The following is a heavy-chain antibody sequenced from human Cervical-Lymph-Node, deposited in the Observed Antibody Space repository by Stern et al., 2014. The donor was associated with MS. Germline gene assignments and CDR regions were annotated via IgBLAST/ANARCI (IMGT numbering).Heavy chain of an antibody. CDR1: GYTITGYY. V-gene: IGHV1-2*06. J-gene: IGHJ4*02. Sequence: QVQLVQSGAEVKKPGASVKVSCKASGYTITGYYIHWVRQAPGQGLEWMGRINANSGATKYAQTFQGRFPMTRDTSISTAHMELSGLRADDTAVYYCARDLAGDGDLYLDYWGQGTLVTVSS. CDR3: ARDLAGDGDLYLDY. D-gene: IGHD7-27*01. CDR2: INANSGAT.